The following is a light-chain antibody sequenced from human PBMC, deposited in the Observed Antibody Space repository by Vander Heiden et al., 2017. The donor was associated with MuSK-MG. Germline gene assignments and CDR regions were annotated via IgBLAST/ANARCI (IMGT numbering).Light chain of an antibody. CDR1: QSVLYSSNNKNY. CDR2: WAS. Sequence: DIVMTQSPDSLAVSLGERATINCKPSQSVLYSSNNKNYLAWYQPKPGQPPKLLIYWASTRESGVPDRFSGSGSGTDFTLTISSLQAEDVAVYYCQQYYSTPRTFGQGTKVEIK. V-gene: IGKV4-1*01. CDR3: QQYYSTPRT. J-gene: IGKJ1*01.